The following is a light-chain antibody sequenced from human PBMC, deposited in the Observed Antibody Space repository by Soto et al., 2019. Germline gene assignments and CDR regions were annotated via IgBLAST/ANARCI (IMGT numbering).Light chain of an antibody. CDR2: KTS. CDR1: QSLLHSDGNTY. J-gene: IGKJ2*01. CDR3: MQATQYPPYT. V-gene: IGKV2-24*01. Sequence: DIVLTQTPLSSPVTLGQPASISCRSSQSLLHSDGNTYLSWLQQRPGQPPRLLIYKTSNRFSGVPDRFSGSGAGTDFTLKISRVEAEDVGVYCMQATQYPPYTFGQGTKLEI.